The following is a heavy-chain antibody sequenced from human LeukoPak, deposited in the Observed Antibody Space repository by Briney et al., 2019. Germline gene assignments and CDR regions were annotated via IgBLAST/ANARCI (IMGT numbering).Heavy chain of an antibody. D-gene: IGHD3-22*01. V-gene: IGHV4-59*01. CDR1: GGSISSYY. CDR2: IYYSGST. CDR3: ARGYYYDSSGYYPDAFDI. J-gene: IGHJ3*02. Sequence: SETLSLTCTVSGGSISSYYWSWIRQPPGKGLEWIGYIYYSGSTNYNPSLKSRVTISVDTSKNQSSLKLSSVTAADTAVYYCARGYYYDSSGYYPDAFDIWGQGTMVTVSS.